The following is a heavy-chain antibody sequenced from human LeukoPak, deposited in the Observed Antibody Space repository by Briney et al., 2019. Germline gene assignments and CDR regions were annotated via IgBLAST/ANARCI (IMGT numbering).Heavy chain of an antibody. Sequence: SGGSLRLSCAASGFCFNTYSMHWARQPPGKGLEWVGYTSYDGNTNYYAHSMNGRCSITRDNSRNTLYLQMNSLRPEDTAFYYCARGDRYNNGWPPAWFDPLGLGTLVTVSS. CDR2: TSYDGNTN. D-gene: IGHD6-25*01. CDR1: GFCFNTYS. V-gene: IGHV3-30*01. J-gene: IGHJ5*02. CDR3: ARGDRYNNGWPPAWFDP.